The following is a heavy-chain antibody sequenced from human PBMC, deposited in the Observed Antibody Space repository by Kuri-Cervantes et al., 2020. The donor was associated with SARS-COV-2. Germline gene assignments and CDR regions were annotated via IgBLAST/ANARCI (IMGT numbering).Heavy chain of an antibody. CDR2: ISSTGSTK. Sequence: GESLKISCEVSGFTFSNYKMNWVRQAPGKGLEWVSSISSTGSTKYYADSVKGRFTISRDSSKNSLHPQMNSLRPEDTAVYYCTREIRGYYSAYWGQGTLVTVSS. D-gene: IGHD2-21*01. CDR1: GFTFSNYK. CDR3: TREIRGYYSAY. J-gene: IGHJ4*02. V-gene: IGHV3-48*03.